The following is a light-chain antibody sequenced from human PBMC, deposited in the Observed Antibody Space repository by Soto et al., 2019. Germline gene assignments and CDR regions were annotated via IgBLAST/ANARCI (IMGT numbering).Light chain of an antibody. Sequence: DIQMTQSPSTLSGSVGDRVTITCRASQTISSWLAWYQQKPGKAPKLLIYKASTLKSGVPSRFSGSGSGTEFTLTISSLEPEVFAVYYCQQRSNWPLTFGGGTKVDIK. V-gene: IGKV1-5*03. CDR2: KAS. J-gene: IGKJ4*01. CDR3: QQRSNWPLT. CDR1: QTISSW.